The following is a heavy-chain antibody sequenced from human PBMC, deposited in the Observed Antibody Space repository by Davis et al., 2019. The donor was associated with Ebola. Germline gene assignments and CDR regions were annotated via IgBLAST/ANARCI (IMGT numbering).Heavy chain of an antibody. D-gene: IGHD3-10*01. J-gene: IGHJ3*02. Sequence: GESLKISCAASGFSFSSYGMSWVRQSPGKGLEWVAAISGSGTATYYGDSVKGRLTISRDNSKNTLYLQVHSLRVEDTAVYYRVKHYGLGRNDALDIWGQGTMVTVSS. CDR1: GFSFSSYG. CDR2: ISGSGTAT. CDR3: VKHYGLGRNDALDI. V-gene: IGHV3-23*01.